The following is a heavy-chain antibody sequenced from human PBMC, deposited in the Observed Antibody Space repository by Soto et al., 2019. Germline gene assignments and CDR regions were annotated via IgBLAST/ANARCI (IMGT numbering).Heavy chain of an antibody. V-gene: IGHV5-10-1*03. CDR1: GYSFXSYW. J-gene: IGHJ6*02. CDR2: IDPSDSYT. D-gene: IGHD2-2*01. CDR3: ARSYCSSTSCYFTSYGMDV. Sequence: EVQLVQSGAEVKKPGESLRIXCKXSGYSFXSYWISWVRQMPGKGLEWMGRIDPSDSYTNYSPSFQGHVTISADKSISTAYLQWSSLKASDTAMYYCARSYCSSTSCYFTSYGMDVWGQGTTVTVSS.